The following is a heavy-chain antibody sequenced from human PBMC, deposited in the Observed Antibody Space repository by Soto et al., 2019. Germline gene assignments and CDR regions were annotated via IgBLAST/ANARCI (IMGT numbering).Heavy chain of an antibody. CDR3: VTHLWNY. CDR2: SGGSDLST. Sequence: EVQLLESGGGLVQPGGSLRLSCVVSGLALSRADLSWVRQPPGKGLEWVSASGGSDLSTHYVDSVKGRFTISRDSSKNTLYLQINSLSAEDTAVYYCVTHLWNYWGQGTLVTVSS. CDR1: GLALSRAD. D-gene: IGHD3-3*02. V-gene: IGHV3-23*01. J-gene: IGHJ4*02.